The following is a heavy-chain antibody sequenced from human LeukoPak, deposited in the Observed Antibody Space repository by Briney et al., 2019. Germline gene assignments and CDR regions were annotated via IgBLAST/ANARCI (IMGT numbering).Heavy chain of an antibody. J-gene: IGHJ6*04. CDR3: AELGITMIGGV. CDR2: ISSSGSTI. CDR1: GFTFSSYA. D-gene: IGHD3-10*02. Sequence: GGSLRLSCAASGFTFSSYAMNWVRQAPGKGLEWVSYISSSGSTIYYADSVKGRFTISRDNAKNSLYLQMNSLKAEDTAVYYCAELGITMIGGVWGKGTTVTISS. V-gene: IGHV3-48*03.